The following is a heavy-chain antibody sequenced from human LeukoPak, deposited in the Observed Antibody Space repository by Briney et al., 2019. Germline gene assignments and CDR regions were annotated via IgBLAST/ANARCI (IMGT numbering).Heavy chain of an antibody. CDR3: ARGEEGATIFGVVIISGGGNWFDP. J-gene: IGHJ5*02. D-gene: IGHD3-3*01. Sequence: GESLKISCKGSGYSLTSYWIGWVRQMPGKGLEWMGIIYPGDSDTRYSPSFQGQVTISADKSISTAYLQWSSLKASDTAMYYCARGEEGATIFGVVIISGGGNWFDPWGQGTLVTVSS. V-gene: IGHV5-51*01. CDR2: IYPGDSDT. CDR1: GYSLTSYW.